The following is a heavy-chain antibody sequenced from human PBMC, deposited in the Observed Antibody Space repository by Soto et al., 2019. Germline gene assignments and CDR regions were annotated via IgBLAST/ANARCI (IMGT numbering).Heavy chain of an antibody. J-gene: IGHJ4*02. CDR2: ISYSGST. V-gene: IGHV4-59*01. D-gene: IGHD1-26*01. Sequence: SETLSLTCTVSGGSMSSYYWTWLRQSPGRGLEWIGYISYSGSTYYNPSLKSRVTISADTSKNQFSLRMNSMIAADTAVYYCARHLDSGNYFIWPSDYWGQGTLVTVSS. CDR1: GGSMSSYY. CDR3: ARHLDSGNYFIWPSDY.